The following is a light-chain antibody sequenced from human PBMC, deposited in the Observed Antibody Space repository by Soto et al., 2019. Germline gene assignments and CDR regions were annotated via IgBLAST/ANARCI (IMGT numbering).Light chain of an antibody. J-gene: IGLJ3*02. Sequence: QSALTQPRSVSASPGQSVTISCTGTSSDIGAYEYVSWYQQHPGKAPKFMIYDVSKRPSGVPDRFSGSKSGNTASLTISGLQAEDEADYYCCSYTGNSWVFGGGTKLTVL. V-gene: IGLV2-11*01. CDR2: DVS. CDR3: CSYTGNSWV. CDR1: SSDIGAYEY.